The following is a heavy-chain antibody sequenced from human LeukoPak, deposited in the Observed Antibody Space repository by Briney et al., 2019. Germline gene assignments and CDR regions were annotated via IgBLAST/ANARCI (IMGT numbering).Heavy chain of an antibody. D-gene: IGHD3-3*01. J-gene: IGHJ4*02. CDR3: ARVDTIFGVVIPYFDY. Sequence: SETLSLTCAVYGGSFSGYYWSWIRQPPGKGLEWIGYIYYSGSTNYNPSLKSRVTISVDTSKNQFSLKLSSVTAADTAVYYCARVDTIFGVVIPYFDYWGQGTLVTVSS. CDR1: GGSFSGYY. CDR2: IYYSGST. V-gene: IGHV4-59*01.